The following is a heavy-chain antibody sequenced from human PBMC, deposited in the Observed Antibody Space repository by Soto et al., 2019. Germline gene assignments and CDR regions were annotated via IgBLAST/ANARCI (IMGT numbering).Heavy chain of an antibody. CDR2: IYYSGST. V-gene: IGHV4-59*01. D-gene: IGHD2-21*02. CDR1: GGSISSYY. J-gene: IGHJ4*02. CDR3: ARGYCRGDCYYVDY. Sequence: LSLTCTVSGGSISSYYWSWIRQPPGKGLEWIGYIYYSGSTNYNPSLKSRVTISLDTSKNQFSLKLSSVTAADTAVYYCARGYCRGDCYYVDYWGQGTLVTVSA.